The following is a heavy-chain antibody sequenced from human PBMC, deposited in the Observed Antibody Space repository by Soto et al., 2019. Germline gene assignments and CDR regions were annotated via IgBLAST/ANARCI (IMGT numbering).Heavy chain of an antibody. D-gene: IGHD6-6*01. CDR1: GFTFSSYG. V-gene: IGHV3-33*01. J-gene: IGHJ5*02. CDR3: ARVVTSIAARTWANWFDP. Sequence: GGSLRLSCAASGFTFSSYGMHWVRQAPGKGLEWVAVIWYDGSNKYYADSVKGRFTISRDNSKNTLYLQMNSLRAEATAVYYCARVVTSIAARTWANWFDPWGQGTLVTVSS. CDR2: IWYDGSNK.